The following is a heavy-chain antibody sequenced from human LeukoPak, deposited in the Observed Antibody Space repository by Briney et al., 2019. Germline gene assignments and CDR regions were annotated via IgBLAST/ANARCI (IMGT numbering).Heavy chain of an antibody. CDR1: GGFFSGYY. Sequence: SETLSLICAVYGGFFSGYYWSWTRQPPGKGLEWIGEINHSGSTNYNPSLKSRVTISVDTSKNQFSLKLSSVTAADTAVYYCARGKRGYSSSWYDYWGQGTLVTVSS. CDR3: ARGKRGYSSSWYDY. J-gene: IGHJ4*02. V-gene: IGHV4-34*01. D-gene: IGHD6-13*01. CDR2: INHSGST.